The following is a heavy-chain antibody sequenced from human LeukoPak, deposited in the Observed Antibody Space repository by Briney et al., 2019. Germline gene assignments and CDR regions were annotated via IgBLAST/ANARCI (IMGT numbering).Heavy chain of an antibody. CDR3: ARQTGSGLFSLP. J-gene: IGHJ4*02. CDR1: GGSFSGYY. CDR2: INHSGST. D-gene: IGHD3-10*01. V-gene: IGHV4-34*01. Sequence: SETLSLTCAVYGGSFSGYYWSWIRQPPGKVLEWIGEINHSGSTNYNPSLKSRVTISVDTSKNQFSLKLSSVTAADTAVYCCARQTGSGLFSLPGGQGTLVTVSS.